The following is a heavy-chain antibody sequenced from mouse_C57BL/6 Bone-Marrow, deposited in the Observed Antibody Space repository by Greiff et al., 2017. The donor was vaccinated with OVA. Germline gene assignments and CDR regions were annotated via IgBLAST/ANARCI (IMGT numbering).Heavy chain of an antibody. CDR3: ARKGRPYGGSRDWYFDV. Sequence: QVQLQQPGPGLVQPSPRLSITCTVSGFTLTSYGVHWVRQSPGKGLEWLGVIWSSGSTDYNAAFITRLTISKDNTKSQVFFKMNSLQANDTAKYYCARKGRPYGGSRDWYFDVWGTGTTVTVSS. CDR2: IWSSGST. J-gene: IGHJ1*03. V-gene: IGHV2-2*02. D-gene: IGHD1-1*01. CDR1: GFTLTSYG.